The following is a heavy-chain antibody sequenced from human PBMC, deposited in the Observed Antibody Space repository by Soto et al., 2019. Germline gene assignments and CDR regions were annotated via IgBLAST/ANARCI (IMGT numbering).Heavy chain of an antibody. J-gene: IGHJ5*02. Sequence: SDTLSLTCAVSGVSISSGGYSWSWIRQPPGKGLEWIGYIYHSGSTYYNPSLKSRVTISVDRSKNQFSLKLSSVTAADTAVYYCARDSIVVVTASGWFDPWGQGTLVTVSS. V-gene: IGHV4-30-2*01. CDR3: ARDSIVVVTASGWFDP. D-gene: IGHD2-21*02. CDR2: IYHSGST. CDR1: GVSISSGGYS.